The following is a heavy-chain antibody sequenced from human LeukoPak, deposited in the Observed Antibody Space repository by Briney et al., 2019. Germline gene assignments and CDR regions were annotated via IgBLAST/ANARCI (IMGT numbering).Heavy chain of an antibody. CDR1: GGSISSGSYY. J-gene: IGHJ6*03. CDR3: ARASITYYYYYYMGV. D-gene: IGHD1-14*01. CDR2: IYTSGST. Sequence: SQTLSLTCTVSGGSISSGSYYWSWIRQPAGKGLEWIGRIYTSGSTNYNPSLKSRVTISVDTSKNQFSLKLSSVTAADTAVYYCARASITYYYYYYMGVWGKGTTVTVSS. V-gene: IGHV4-61*02.